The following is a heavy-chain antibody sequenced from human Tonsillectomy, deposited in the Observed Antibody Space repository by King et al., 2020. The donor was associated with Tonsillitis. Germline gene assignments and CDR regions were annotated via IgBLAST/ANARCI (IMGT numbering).Heavy chain of an antibody. D-gene: IGHD3-10*01. CDR2: IYYSGST. CDR1: DGSVSSGSYY. J-gene: IGHJ4*02. CDR3: ARGGLLWFGELSGPDY. Sequence: VQLQESGPGLVKPSETLSLTCIVSDGSVSSGSYYWRWIRQPPGKGLEWIGYIYYSGSTNYNPSLKSRVTISVDTSKNQFSLNLSSVTAADTGVYYCARGGLLWFGELSGPDYWGQGTLVTVSS. V-gene: IGHV4-61*01.